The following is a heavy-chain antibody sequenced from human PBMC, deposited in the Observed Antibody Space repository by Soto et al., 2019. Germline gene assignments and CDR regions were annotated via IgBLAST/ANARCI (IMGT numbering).Heavy chain of an antibody. CDR1: GYSFTNYG. CDR3: ARDRGVAPPVAGNTHYYYYMDV. J-gene: IGHJ6*03. CDR2: ISAFNGNT. Sequence: QDQLVQSGAEVKKPGASVTVSCKASGYSFTNYGITWVRQAPGQGLEWLGWISAFNGNTHYAQKVQGRVTMTTDASTSTAYMELRSLRSDDTDVYYCARDRGVAPPVAGNTHYYYYMDVWGKGTTVTVSS. D-gene: IGHD6-19*01. V-gene: IGHV1-18*01.